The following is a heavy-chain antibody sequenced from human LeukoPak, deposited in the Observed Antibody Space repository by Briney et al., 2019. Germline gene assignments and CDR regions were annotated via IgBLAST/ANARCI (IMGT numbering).Heavy chain of an antibody. V-gene: IGHV4-4*07. CDR3: ARGGNDYGDYYYYGMDV. CDR2: TYTSGST. J-gene: IGHJ6*02. D-gene: IGHD4-17*01. CDR1: GGSISSYY. Sequence: SETLSLTCTVSGGSISSYYWSWIRQPAGKGLEWIGHTYTSGSTNYNPSLKSRVTMSVDTSKNQFSLRLSSVTAADTAVYYCARGGNDYGDYYYYGMDVWGQGTTVTVSS.